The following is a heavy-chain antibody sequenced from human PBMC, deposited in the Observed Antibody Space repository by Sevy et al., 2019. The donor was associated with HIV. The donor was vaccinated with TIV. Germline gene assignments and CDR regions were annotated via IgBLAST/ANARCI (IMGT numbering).Heavy chain of an antibody. CDR2: ISTASSYI. CDR3: ARGPYYALWYFDL. CDR1: GFTFSYYS. V-gene: IGHV3-21*01. J-gene: IGHJ2*01. D-gene: IGHD3-3*01. Sequence: GGSLRLSCAASGFTFSYYSMNWVRQAPGKGLEWVSSISTASSYIYYADSLKGRVTISRDNAKNSLYLQMNSLRAEDTAVYYCARGPYYALWYFDLWGRGTLVTVS.